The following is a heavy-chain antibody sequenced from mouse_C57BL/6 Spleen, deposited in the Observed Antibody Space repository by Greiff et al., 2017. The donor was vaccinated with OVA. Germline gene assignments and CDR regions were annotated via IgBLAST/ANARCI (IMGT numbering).Heavy chain of an antibody. CDR3: ARSSFYSMDY. CDR1: GFTFTDYY. D-gene: IGHD2-1*01. Sequence: EVNVVESGGGLVQPGGSLSLSCAASGFTFTDYYMSWVRQPPGKALEWLGFIRNKANGYTTEYSASVKGRFTISRDNSQSILYLQMNALRAEDSATYYCARSSFYSMDYWGQGTSVTVSS. J-gene: IGHJ4*01. CDR2: IRNKANGYTT. V-gene: IGHV7-3*01.